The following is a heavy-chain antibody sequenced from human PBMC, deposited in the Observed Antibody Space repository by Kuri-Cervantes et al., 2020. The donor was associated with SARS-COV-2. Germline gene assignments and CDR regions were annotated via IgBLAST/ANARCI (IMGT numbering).Heavy chain of an antibody. J-gene: IGHJ4*02. V-gene: IGHV4-4*07. Sequence: ESLKISCAVTCGSISGYYWSWIRQSAAKELKWIGRISATGNTNYIPGLKSRVTTSVDTSQRQFSLRLNSVTAADTATYYCARVGRRAGAYYFDLWGPGILVTVSS. CDR1: CGSISGYY. CDR2: ISATGNT. CDR3: ARVGRRAGAYYFDL. D-gene: IGHD2-21*01.